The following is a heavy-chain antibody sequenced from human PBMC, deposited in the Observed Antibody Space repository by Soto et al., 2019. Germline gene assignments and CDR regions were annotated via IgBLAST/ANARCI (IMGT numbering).Heavy chain of an antibody. CDR1: GGSFSCYY. V-gene: IGHV4-34*01. CDR2: INHSGST. CDR3: ATSPRYSSGWYDY. J-gene: IGHJ4*02. Sequence: SETLSLTCAVYGGSFSCYYWSWIRQPPGKGLEWIGEINHSGSTNYNPSLKSRVTISVDTSKNQFSLKLSSVTAADTAVYYCATSPRYSSGWYDYWGQGTLVTVS. D-gene: IGHD6-19*01.